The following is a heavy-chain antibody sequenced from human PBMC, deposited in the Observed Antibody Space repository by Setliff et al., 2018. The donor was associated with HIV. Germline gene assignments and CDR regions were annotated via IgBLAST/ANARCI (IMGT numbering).Heavy chain of an antibody. CDR1: TFLVTGSN. CDR2: INPNNGGT. D-gene: IGHD2-15*01. Sequence: ASVKVSCKALTFLVTGSNIHWVRLAPGHGPAWLGRINPNNGGTDYAQKFQGRVTMSLDTSTNTIYLELKGLTSDDTAAYYCAKPRIFDSFDVWGPGTVVTVSS. CDR3: AKPRIFDSFDV. J-gene: IGHJ3*01. V-gene: IGHV1-2*06.